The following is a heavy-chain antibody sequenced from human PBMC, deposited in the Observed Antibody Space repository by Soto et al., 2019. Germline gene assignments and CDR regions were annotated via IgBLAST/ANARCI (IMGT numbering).Heavy chain of an antibody. Sequence: SETLSLTCTVSGGSISSGGYYWSWIRQHPGKGLEWIGYIYYSGSTYYNPSLKSRVTISVDTSKNQFSLKLSSVTAADTAVYYCASMPSYYDSWSGSLYNWFDPWGQGTLVTVSS. J-gene: IGHJ5*02. V-gene: IGHV4-31*03. CDR2: IYYSGST. CDR1: GGSISSGGYY. D-gene: IGHD3-3*01. CDR3: ASMPSYYDSWSGSLYNWFDP.